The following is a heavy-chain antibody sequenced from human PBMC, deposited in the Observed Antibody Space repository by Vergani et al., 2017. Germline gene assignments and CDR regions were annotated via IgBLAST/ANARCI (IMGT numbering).Heavy chain of an antibody. J-gene: IGHJ4*02. D-gene: IGHD6-19*01. V-gene: IGHV4-59*01. Sequence: QVQLQESGPGLVKPSETLSLTCTVSGGSISSYYWSWIRQPPGKGLEWIGYIYYSGSTNYNPSLKSRVTISVDTSKNQFSLKLSSVTAADTAVYYGARAYSSGWYSGDYFDYWGQGTLVTVSS. CDR2: IYYSGST. CDR1: GGSISSYY. CDR3: ARAYSSGWYSGDYFDY.